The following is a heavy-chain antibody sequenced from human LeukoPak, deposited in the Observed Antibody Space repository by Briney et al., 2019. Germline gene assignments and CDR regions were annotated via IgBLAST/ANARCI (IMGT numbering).Heavy chain of an antibody. CDR1: GGSISSYY. CDR3: ARAGERGYNGYDDAFDI. D-gene: IGHD5-12*01. CDR2: IYDSGST. J-gene: IGHJ3*02. V-gene: IGHV4-59*01. Sequence: SETLSLTCTVSGGSISSYYWSWIRQPPGKGLEWIGYIYDSGSTNYNPSLKSRLTISVDTSKNQFSLKLSSVTAADTAIYYCARAGERGYNGYDDAFDIWGQGTMVTVSS.